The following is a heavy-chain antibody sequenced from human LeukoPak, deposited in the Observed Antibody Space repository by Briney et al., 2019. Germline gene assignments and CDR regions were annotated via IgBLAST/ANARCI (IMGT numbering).Heavy chain of an antibody. D-gene: IGHD3-22*01. CDR2: IIPILGIV. V-gene: IGHV1-69*04. J-gene: IGHJ3*02. CDR1: GGTFSSYA. Sequence: ASVKVSCKASGGTFSSYAISWVRQAPGQGLEWMGRIIPILGIVNYAQKFQGRVTITADKSTSTAYMELSSLRSEDTAVYYCARLAYDSSGYYAFDIWGQGTMVTVSS. CDR3: ARLAYDSSGYYAFDI.